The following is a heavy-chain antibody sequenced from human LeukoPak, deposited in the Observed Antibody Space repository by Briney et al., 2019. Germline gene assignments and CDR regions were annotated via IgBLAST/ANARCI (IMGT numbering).Heavy chain of an antibody. V-gene: IGHV3-30*02. CDR2: IGYDGRNK. J-gene: IGHJ4*02. Sequence: GGSLRLSCAASGFTYSSYGIHWVRQAPGKGLEWVTFIGYDGRNKYYADSVKGRFTISRDNSKNTLYLQMNSLRAEDTAVYYCAKDNAYYYADYWGQGTLVTVSS. CDR3: AKDNAYYYADY. D-gene: IGHD3-10*01. CDR1: GFTYSSYG.